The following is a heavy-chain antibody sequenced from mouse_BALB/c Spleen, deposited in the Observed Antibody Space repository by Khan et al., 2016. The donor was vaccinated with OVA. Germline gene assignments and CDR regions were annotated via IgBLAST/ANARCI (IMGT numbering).Heavy chain of an antibody. CDR3: ARDGSRYNYAIDY. CDR1: GYSITSDYA. Sequence: EVQLVETGPGLVKPSQSLSLTCTVTGYSITSDYAWNWIRQFPGNKLEWMGYISSSGSTNYNPALKSRISIIRDTSKNQFFLQLNSVTTEDTATYYCARDGSRYNYAIDYWGQGTSVTVSS. CDR2: ISSSGST. D-gene: IGHD2-3*01. V-gene: IGHV3-2*02. J-gene: IGHJ4*01.